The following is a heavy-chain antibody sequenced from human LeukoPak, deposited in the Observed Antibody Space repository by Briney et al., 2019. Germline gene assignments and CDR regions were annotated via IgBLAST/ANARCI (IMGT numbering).Heavy chain of an antibody. CDR2: INHSGST. Sequence: PETLSLTCAVYGGSFSGYYWSWIRQPPGKGLEWIGEINHSGSTNYNPSLKSRVTISVDTSKNQFSLKLSSVTAADTAVYYCARTPMGYSSGWYPLDYWGQGTLVTVSS. J-gene: IGHJ4*02. D-gene: IGHD6-19*01. CDR1: GGSFSGYY. CDR3: ARTPMGYSSGWYPLDY. V-gene: IGHV4-34*01.